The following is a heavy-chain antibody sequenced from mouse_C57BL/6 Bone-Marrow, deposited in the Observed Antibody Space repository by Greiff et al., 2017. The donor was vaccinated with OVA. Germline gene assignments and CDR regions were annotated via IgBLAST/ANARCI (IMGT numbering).Heavy chain of an antibody. CDR2: IYPGGGYT. D-gene: IGHD1-1*01. J-gene: IGHJ2*01. Sequence: VKLQQSGAELVRPGTSVKMSCKASGYTFTNYWIGWAKQRPGHGLEWIGDIYPGGGYTNYNEKFKGKATLTADKSSSTAYMQFSSLTSEDSAIYYCAREGYYGRFDYWGQGTTLTVSS. CDR1: GYTFTNYW. V-gene: IGHV1-63*01. CDR3: AREGYYGRFDY.